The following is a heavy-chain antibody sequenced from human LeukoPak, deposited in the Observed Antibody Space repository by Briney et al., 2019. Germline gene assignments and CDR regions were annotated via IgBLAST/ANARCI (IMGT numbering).Heavy chain of an antibody. CDR2: IYYSGST. V-gene: IGHV4-59*01. D-gene: IGHD3-22*01. CDR1: GGSISSYY. CDR3: ARLTLFSDSSGYYYPAFDY. J-gene: IGHJ4*02. Sequence: SETLSLTCTASGGSISSYYWSWIRQPPGKGLECIGYIYYSGSTNYNPSLKSRVTISVDTSKNQFSLKLSSVTAADTAVYYCARLTLFSDSSGYYYPAFDYWGQGTLVTVSS.